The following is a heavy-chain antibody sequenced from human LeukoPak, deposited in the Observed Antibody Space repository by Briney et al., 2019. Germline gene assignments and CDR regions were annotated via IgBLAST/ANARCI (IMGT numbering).Heavy chain of an antibody. Sequence: SETLSLTCTVSGFSISSDYYWGWIRQTPGKGLEWIGSIYHSGSTYYNPSLKSRVTISVDTSKNQFSLKLSSVTAADTAVYYCARVAPMVFGAFDIWGQGTMVTVSS. CDR2: IYHSGST. D-gene: IGHD3-10*01. CDR1: GFSISSDYY. V-gene: IGHV4-38-2*02. J-gene: IGHJ3*02. CDR3: ARVAPMVFGAFDI.